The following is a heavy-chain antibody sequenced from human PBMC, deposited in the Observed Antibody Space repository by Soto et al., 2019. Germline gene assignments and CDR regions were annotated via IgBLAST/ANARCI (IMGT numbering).Heavy chain of an antibody. D-gene: IGHD3-22*01. Sequence: LQTLSLTCAISGDSVSSNSATWNWIRQSPSRGLEWLGRTYYRSKWYNDYAVSVKSRITINPDTSKNQFSLQLNSVTPEDTAVYYCVRGHYFDSSTYPDSMDVWGQGTTVTVSS. J-gene: IGHJ6*02. CDR1: GDSVSSNSAT. V-gene: IGHV6-1*01. CDR3: VRGHYFDSSTYPDSMDV. CDR2: TYYRSKWYN.